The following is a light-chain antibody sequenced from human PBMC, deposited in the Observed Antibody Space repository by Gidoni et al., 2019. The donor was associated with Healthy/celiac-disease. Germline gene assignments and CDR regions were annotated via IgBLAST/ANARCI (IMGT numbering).Light chain of an antibody. CDR2: EVS. CDR3: SSYTSSSTYV. CDR1: SSDVGGYNY. V-gene: IGLV2-14*01. J-gene: IGLJ1*01. Sequence: QSALTQPASVSGSPGQSITISCTGTSSDVGGYNYVSWYQQHPGKATNLMIYEVSNRPSGVSNRFSGSKSGNTASLTISGLQAEDEADYDCSSYTSSSTYVFGTGTKVTVL.